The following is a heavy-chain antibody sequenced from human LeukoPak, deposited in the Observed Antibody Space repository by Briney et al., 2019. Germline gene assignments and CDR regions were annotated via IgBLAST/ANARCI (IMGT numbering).Heavy chain of an antibody. Sequence: GGSLRLSCAASGFTFSSYGMHWVRQAPGKGLERVAVIWYDGSNKYYADSARGRFTISRDNSKNTLYLQMNSLRAEDTAVYYCARDSGRYFDWLDGWGQGTLVTVSS. V-gene: IGHV3-33*01. CDR3: ARDSGRYFDWLDG. CDR2: IWYDGSNK. J-gene: IGHJ5*02. D-gene: IGHD3-9*01. CDR1: GFTFSSYG.